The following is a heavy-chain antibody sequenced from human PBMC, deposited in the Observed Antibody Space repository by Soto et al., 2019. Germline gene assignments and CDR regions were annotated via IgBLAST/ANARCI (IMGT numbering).Heavy chain of an antibody. D-gene: IGHD6-19*01. CDR3: ARDRMYPGGVAGTGFNFHY. CDR2: ISAYNGNT. CDR1: GYTFTSYG. J-gene: IGHJ4*02. Sequence: QVQLVQSGAEVKKPGASVKVSCKASGYTFTSYGISWVRQAPGQGLEWMGWISAYNGNTNYAQKLQGRVTMTTDTSTSTAYRELRSVRADDTAVYYCARDRMYPGGVAGTGFNFHYWGQGTLVTVSS. V-gene: IGHV1-18*01.